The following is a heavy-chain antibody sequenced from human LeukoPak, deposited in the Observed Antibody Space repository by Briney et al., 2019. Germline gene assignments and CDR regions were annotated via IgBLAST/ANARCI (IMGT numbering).Heavy chain of an antibody. D-gene: IGHD6-13*01. CDR2: ISSSSSTI. CDR1: GFTFSSYS. V-gene: IGHV3-48*01. Sequence: GGSLRLSCAASGFTFSSYSMNWVRQAPGKGLEWVSYISSSSSTIYYADSVKGRFTISRDNAKNSLYLQMNSLRAEDTAVYYCARDRPRSGVQQLEFDYWGQGTLVTVSS. J-gene: IGHJ4*02. CDR3: ARDRPRSGVQQLEFDY.